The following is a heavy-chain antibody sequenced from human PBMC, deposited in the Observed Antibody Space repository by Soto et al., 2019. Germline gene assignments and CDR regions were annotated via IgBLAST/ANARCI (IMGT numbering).Heavy chain of an antibody. J-gene: IGHJ5*02. CDR3: AKDSSLGYCISTSCRSGWYDP. D-gene: IGHD2-2*01. V-gene: IGHV3-9*01. CDR2: ISWNSGSI. Sequence: EVQLVESGGGLVQPGRSLRLSCAASGFTFDDYAMHWVRQAPGKGLEWVSGISWNSGSIGYADSVKGRFTISRDNAKNSLYLQMNSLRAEDTALYYCAKDSSLGYCISTSCRSGWYDPWGQGTLVTVSS. CDR1: GFTFDDYA.